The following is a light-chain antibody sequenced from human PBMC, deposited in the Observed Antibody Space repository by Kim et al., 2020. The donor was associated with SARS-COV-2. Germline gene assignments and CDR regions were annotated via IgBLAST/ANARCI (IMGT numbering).Light chain of an antibody. CDR2: AAS. J-gene: IGKJ4*01. CDR3: QQSYSTPQT. V-gene: IGKV1-39*01. CDR1: QSISSY. Sequence: DIQMTQSPSSLSASVGDRVTITCRASQSISSYLDWYQQKPGKAPKLLIYAASSLQSGVPSRFSGSGSGTDFTLTISSLQPEDFGTYYCQQSYSTPQTFGGGTKVDIK.